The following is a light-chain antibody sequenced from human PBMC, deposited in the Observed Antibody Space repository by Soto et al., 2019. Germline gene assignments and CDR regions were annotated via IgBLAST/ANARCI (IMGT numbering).Light chain of an antibody. V-gene: IGLV2-14*01. CDR1: SRDVGGYNY. CDR2: DVS. Sequence: QSALTQPASVSGSPGQSITISCTGTSRDVGGYNYVSWYQQHPGKAPKLMIYDVSNRPSGVSNRFSGSKSGNTASLTISGLQAEDEADYYCSSYTSTNTWVFGGGTKLTVL. CDR3: SSYTSTNTWV. J-gene: IGLJ3*02.